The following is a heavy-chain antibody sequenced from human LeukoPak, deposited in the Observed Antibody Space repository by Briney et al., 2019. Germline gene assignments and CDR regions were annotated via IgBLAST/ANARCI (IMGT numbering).Heavy chain of an antibody. D-gene: IGHD6-6*01. J-gene: IGHJ4*02. CDR3: ARGGAARPDY. CDR2: ISATRSSI. V-gene: IGHV3-48*01. Sequence: QSGGSLRLSCVASGFTFSNYGMDWVRQAPGKGLEWVSYISATRSSISYSDSVKGRFTVSRDNAKNSLYLQMNSLRAEDTAVYYCARGGAARPDYWGQGTLVTVSS. CDR1: GFTFSNYG.